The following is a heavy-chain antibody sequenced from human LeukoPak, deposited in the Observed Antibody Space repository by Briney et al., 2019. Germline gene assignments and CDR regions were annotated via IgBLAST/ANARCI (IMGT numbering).Heavy chain of an antibody. Sequence: ASVKVSCKASGYTFTSYDINWVRQATGQGLEWMGWLNPNSGNTGYAQKFKGRVSMTRNTSISTAYMELSSLKSEDTAVHYCARGPTLTGSYNFDYWGQGTLVTVSS. CDR2: LNPNSGNT. CDR3: ARGPTLTGSYNFDY. V-gene: IGHV1-8*01. J-gene: IGHJ4*02. CDR1: GYTFTSYD. D-gene: IGHD1-26*01.